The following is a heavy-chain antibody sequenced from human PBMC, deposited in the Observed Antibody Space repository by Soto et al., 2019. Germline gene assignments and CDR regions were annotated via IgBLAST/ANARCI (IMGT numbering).Heavy chain of an antibody. J-gene: IGHJ6*02. CDR3: ARDGYVAGTYYYYGMDV. CDR2: IIPIFGTA. CDR1: GGTFSSYA. D-gene: IGHD6-19*01. Sequence: QVQLVQSGAEVKKPGSSVKVSCKASGGTFSSYAISWVRQAPGQGLEWMGGIIPIFGTANYAQKFQGRVTITADESTSTAYMELCSLRSEDTAVYHCARDGYVAGTYYYYGMDVWGQGTTVTVSS. V-gene: IGHV1-69*01.